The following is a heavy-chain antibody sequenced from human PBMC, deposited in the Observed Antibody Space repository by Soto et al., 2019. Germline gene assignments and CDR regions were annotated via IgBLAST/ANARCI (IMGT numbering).Heavy chain of an antibody. D-gene: IGHD3-10*01. V-gene: IGHV3-23*01. CDR3: ARARATYYYGSGPFDY. CDR2: ISGSGGST. CDR1: GFTFSSYA. J-gene: IGHJ4*02. Sequence: EVQLLESGGGLVQPGGSLRLSCAASGFTFSSYAMNWVRQAPGKWLEWVSAISGSGGSTYYADSVKGPFTISRDNSKNTLYPQMHSLRAEDTAVYYCARARATYYYGSGPFDYWGQGTLVTVPS.